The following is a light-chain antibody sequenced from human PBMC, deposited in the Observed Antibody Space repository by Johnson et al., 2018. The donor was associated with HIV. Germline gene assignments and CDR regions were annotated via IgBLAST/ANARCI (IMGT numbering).Light chain of an antibody. CDR1: SSTVGNNF. J-gene: IGLJ1*01. V-gene: IGLV1-51*02. CDR3: GTWDSSLSAGYV. CDR2: ENN. Sequence: QSVLTQPPSVSAAPGQKVTISCSGSSSTVGNNFVSWYQVLPGTAPKLLIYENNKRPSGIPDRFSGSKSGTSATLGITGLQTGDEADYYCGTWDSSLSAGYVFGTGTKVTVL.